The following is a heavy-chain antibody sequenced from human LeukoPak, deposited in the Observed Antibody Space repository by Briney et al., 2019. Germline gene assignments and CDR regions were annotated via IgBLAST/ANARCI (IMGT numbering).Heavy chain of an antibody. CDR2: INHSGGT. Sequence: SETLSLTCAVYGGSFSGYYWSWIRQPPGKGLEWIGEINHSGGTNYNPPLKSRVTISVDTSKNQFSLKLSSVTAADTAVYYCARESSGTRPGYWGQGTLVTVSS. J-gene: IGHJ4*02. CDR3: ARESSGTRPGY. V-gene: IGHV4-34*01. CDR1: GGSFSGYY. D-gene: IGHD3-10*01.